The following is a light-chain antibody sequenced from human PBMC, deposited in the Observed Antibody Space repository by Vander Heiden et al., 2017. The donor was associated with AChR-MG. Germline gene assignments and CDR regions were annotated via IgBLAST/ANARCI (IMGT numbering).Light chain of an antibody. CDR3: ATWDDSLTAWF. CDR2: REA. J-gene: IGLJ1*01. V-gene: IGLV1-44*01. CDR1: STHIVGYP. Sequence: SVLPQPLSAPGTPGQRVTVSCSWSSTHIVGYPVNWYQQVPGSAPTLPTNREAQRPSGVPDRYSGSRSGTAASLAITGLQSYDDAVYYCATWDDSLTAWFFGPGTTVTVL.